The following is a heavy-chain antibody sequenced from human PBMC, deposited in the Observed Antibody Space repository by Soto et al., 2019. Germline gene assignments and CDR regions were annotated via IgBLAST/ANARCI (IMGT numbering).Heavy chain of an antibody. Sequence: PGGSLRLSCAASGFTFDDYAMHWVRLAPGKGLEWVSGISWNSGDIYYADSVKGRFTISRDNAKNSLYLQMNSLRPDDTAMYYCAKDAIHVLLGYTYGAGGMDVCGPGTTVTVSS. J-gene: IGHJ6*02. D-gene: IGHD5-18*01. CDR3: AKDAIHVLLGYTYGAGGMDV. CDR1: GFTFDDYA. CDR2: ISWNSGDI. V-gene: IGHV3-9*01.